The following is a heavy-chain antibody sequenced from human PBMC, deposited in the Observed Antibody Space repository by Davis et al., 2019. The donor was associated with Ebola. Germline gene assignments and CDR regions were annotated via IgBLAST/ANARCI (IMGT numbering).Heavy chain of an antibody. CDR1: GGSFGGYA. D-gene: IGHD1-1*01. V-gene: IGHV1-18*01. J-gene: IGHJ4*02. CDR3: ARAQFPTTSDH. Sequence: ASVKVSCKATGGSFGGYAVNWVRQTPRQGLEWMGWINPHNGNTNYAQNVQGRVIMTSDTATTTAYMEVGSLRSDDTAVYYCARAQFPTTSDHWGQGTLVTVSS. CDR2: INPHNGNT.